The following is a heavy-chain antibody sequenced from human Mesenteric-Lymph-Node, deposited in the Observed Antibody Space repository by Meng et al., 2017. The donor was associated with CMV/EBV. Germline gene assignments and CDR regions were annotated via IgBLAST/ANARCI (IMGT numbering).Heavy chain of an antibody. CDR2: INAGNGNT. Sequence: KASGYNFTSYAMHWVRQAPGQRLEWMGWINAGNGNTKYSQKFQGRVTITRDTSASTAYMELSSLRSEDTAVYYCARWSSTSWSFDYWGQGTLVTVSS. CDR3: ARWSSTSWSFDY. J-gene: IGHJ4*02. D-gene: IGHD6-13*01. CDR1: GYNFTSYA. V-gene: IGHV1-3*01.